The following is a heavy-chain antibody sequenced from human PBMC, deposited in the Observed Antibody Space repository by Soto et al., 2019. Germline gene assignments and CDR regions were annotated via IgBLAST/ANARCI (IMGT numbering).Heavy chain of an antibody. CDR2: IKSKTDGGTT. CDR1: GFTFSNAW. CDR3: TTTNGDRPFYYYYYGMDV. V-gene: IGHV3-15*01. D-gene: IGHD2-8*01. Sequence: PGGSLRLSCAASGFTFSNAWMSWVRQAPGKGLEWVGRIKSKTDGGTTDYAAPVKGRFTISRDDSKNTLYLQMNRLKTEDTAVYYCTTTNGDRPFYYYYYGMDVWGQGTTVTVS. J-gene: IGHJ6*02.